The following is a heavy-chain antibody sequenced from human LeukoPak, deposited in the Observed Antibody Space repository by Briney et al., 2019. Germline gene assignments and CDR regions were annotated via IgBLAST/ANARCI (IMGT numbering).Heavy chain of an antibody. Sequence: GESLKISCKGSGYSFTSYWSGWVRQMPGKGLEWMGIIYPGDSDTRYSPSFQGQVTISADKSISTAYLQWSSLKASDTAMYYCARHKATIFGVVIEGDYWGQGTLVTVSS. CDR1: GYSFTSYW. CDR2: IYPGDSDT. V-gene: IGHV5-51*01. D-gene: IGHD3-3*01. CDR3: ARHKATIFGVVIEGDY. J-gene: IGHJ4*02.